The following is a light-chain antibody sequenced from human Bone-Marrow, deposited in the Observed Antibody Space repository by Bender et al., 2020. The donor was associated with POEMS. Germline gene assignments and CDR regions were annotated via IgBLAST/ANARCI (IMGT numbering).Light chain of an antibody. V-gene: IGLV2-11*01. CDR3: SSYAGANNFVV. J-gene: IGLJ3*02. CDR2: EVT. CDR1: SSDVGGYNY. Sequence: HSALTQPRSVSGSPGQSVTISCTGTSSDVGGYNYVSWYQQHPGQAPKVMIFEVTKRPSGVPDRFSGSKSGNTASLTVSGLQAEDEAHYYCSSYAGANNFVVFGGGTRLTVL.